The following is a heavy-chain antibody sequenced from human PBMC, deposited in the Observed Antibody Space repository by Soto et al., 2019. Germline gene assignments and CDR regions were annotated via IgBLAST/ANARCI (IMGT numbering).Heavy chain of an antibody. CDR2: IYYSGST. CDR1: GGSISSYY. D-gene: IGHD4-17*01. J-gene: IGHJ6*02. Sequence: PSETLSLTCTVSGGSISSYYWSWIRQPPGKGLEWIGYIYYSGSTYYNPSLKSRVTISVDTSKNQFSLKLSSVTAADTAVYYCARDQDYGGYYYGMDVWGQGTTVTVSS. CDR3: ARDQDYGGYYYGMDV. V-gene: IGHV4-30-4*01.